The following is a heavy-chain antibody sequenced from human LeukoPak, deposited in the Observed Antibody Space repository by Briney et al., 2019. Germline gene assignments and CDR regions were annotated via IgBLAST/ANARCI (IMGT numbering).Heavy chain of an antibody. J-gene: IGHJ4*02. CDR1: GFTLSNYN. D-gene: IGHD2-15*01. Sequence: GGSLRLSCAASGFTLSNYNMNWVRQAPGKGLEWVSYTSSSSGTIYYADSVKGRFTISRDNAKNSLYLQMNSLRVEDTAVYCCARGRPMDYWGQGALATVSS. CDR3: ARGRPMDY. CDR2: TSSSSGTI. V-gene: IGHV3-48*04.